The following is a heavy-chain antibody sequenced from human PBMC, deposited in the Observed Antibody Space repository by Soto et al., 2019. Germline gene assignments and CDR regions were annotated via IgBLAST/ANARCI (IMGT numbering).Heavy chain of an antibody. CDR1: GGSISSYY. CDR3: ARRYAGNFDY. CDR2: IYYSGST. J-gene: IGHJ4*02. Sequence: QVQLQESGPGLVKPSETLSLTCTVSGGSISSYYWSWIRQPPGKGLEWIGSIYYSGSTNYNPSLKSRVTIAVDTSKNQFSLKLSSVPAADTAVYYCARRYAGNFDYWGQGTLVTVSS. V-gene: IGHV4-59*01. D-gene: IGHD2-8*01.